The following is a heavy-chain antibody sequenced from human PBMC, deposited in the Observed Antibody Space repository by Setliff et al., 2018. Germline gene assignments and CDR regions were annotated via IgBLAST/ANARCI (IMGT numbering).Heavy chain of an antibody. V-gene: IGHV4-34*01. CDR3: ARTYNFWSGYFDY. Sequence: PSETLSLTCAVYGGSFSGCYWSWIRQPPGKGLEWIGEINHSGSTNNNPSLKSRVTISVDTSKNQFSLKLSSVTAADTAVYYCARTYNFWSGYFDYWGQGTLVTSPQ. D-gene: IGHD3-3*01. J-gene: IGHJ4*02. CDR2: INHSGST. CDR1: GGSFSGCY.